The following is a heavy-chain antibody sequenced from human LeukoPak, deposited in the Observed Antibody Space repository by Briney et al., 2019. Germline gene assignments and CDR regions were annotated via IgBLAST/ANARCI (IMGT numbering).Heavy chain of an antibody. CDR1: GFTVSSNY. CDR3: ARERPGRE. J-gene: IGHJ4*02. Sequence: GGSLRLSCAASGFTVSSNYMSWVRQAPGKGGEWVSVIYSGVSTYYADPVKGRFTISRDNSKNTLYLQMNSLRAEDTAVYYCARERPGREWGQGTLVTVSS. CDR2: IYSGVST. V-gene: IGHV3-66*02. D-gene: IGHD1-26*01.